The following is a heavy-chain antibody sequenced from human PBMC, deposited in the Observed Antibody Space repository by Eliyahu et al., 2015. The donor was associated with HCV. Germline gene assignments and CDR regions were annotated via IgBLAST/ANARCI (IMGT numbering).Heavy chain of an antibody. CDR1: GYDFTDYW. Sequence: EVQLVQSGAEVKKPGESLKISCKGSGYDFTDYWIGWVRQXPGKGLDWVAIIXRDDSDTRYNPSSQGQVTISADKSLSTAYLQWSSLKASDTAMYYCVRLRDGYFDYWGQGTLVTVSS. CDR3: VRLRDGYFDY. D-gene: IGHD5-24*01. J-gene: IGHJ4*03. CDR2: IXRDDSDT. V-gene: IGHV5-51*01.